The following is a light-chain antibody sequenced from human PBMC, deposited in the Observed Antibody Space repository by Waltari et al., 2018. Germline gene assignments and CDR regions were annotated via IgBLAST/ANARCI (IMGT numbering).Light chain of an antibody. CDR2: DAS. V-gene: IGKV3-11*01. J-gene: IGKJ3*01. Sequence: EIVLTQSPATVSLSPGESATLSCRASQSVTTLLAWYQQRPGQAPRLLIYDASNRATGIPARFSGSGFGTGFTLTISNLDPEDSAIYYCQQRSSWGFTFGPETKVEIK. CDR3: QQRSSWGFT. CDR1: QSVTTL.